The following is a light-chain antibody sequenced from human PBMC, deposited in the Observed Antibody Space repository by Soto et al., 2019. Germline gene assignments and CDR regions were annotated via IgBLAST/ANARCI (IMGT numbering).Light chain of an antibody. CDR3: EPYHSYWYT. J-gene: IGKJ2*01. Sequence: DIQMTHSPSTLSASVGDRVTITCRASQSISSWLAWYQQKPWKAPKLLIYVASSLERGVASRFSGSGSGTEFTLDISSVQPDDCATYYCEPYHSYWYTVGEGTELEIK. V-gene: IGKV1-5*01. CDR2: VAS. CDR1: QSISSW.